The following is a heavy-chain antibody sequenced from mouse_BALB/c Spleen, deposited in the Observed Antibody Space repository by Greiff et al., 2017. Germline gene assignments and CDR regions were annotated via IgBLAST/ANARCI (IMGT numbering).Heavy chain of an antibody. J-gene: IGHJ4*01. CDR2: IYPGSGST. V-gene: IGHV1S22*01. CDR3: TRRDRYDVDAMDY. CDR1: GYTFTSYW. Sequence: LQQPGSELVRPGASVKLSCKASGYTFTSYWMHWVKQRPGQGLEWIGNIYPGSGSTNYDEKFKSKATLTVDTSSSTAYMQLSSLTSEDSAVYYCTRRDRYDVDAMDYWGQGTSVTVSS. D-gene: IGHD2-14*01.